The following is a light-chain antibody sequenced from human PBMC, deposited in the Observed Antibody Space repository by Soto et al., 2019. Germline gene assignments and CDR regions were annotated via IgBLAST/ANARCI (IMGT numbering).Light chain of an antibody. CDR2: GAS. V-gene: IGKV3-20*01. CDR3: QQYASSPLT. CDR1: QSVSKNY. Sequence: EIVLTQSLGTLSLSPGERGTLSCRASQSVSKNYLAWYQQKPGQAPRLLIYGASSRATGIPDRFSGSGSGTDFTLTISRLEPEDFAVYSCQQYASSPLTFGGGTKVEIK. J-gene: IGKJ4*01.